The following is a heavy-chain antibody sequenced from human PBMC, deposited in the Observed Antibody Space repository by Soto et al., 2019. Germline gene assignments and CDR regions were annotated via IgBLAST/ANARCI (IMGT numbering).Heavy chain of an antibody. CDR1: GGTFSSYA. D-gene: IGHD2-15*01. V-gene: IGHV1-69*13. J-gene: IGHJ6*02. CDR3: ARAGIVVVVAATPSYYYYGMDV. CDR2: IIPIFGTA. Sequence: GASVKVSCKASGGTFSSYAISWVRQAPGQGLEWMGGIIPIFGTANYAQKFQGRVTITADESTSTAYMELRSLRSDDTAVYYCARAGIVVVVAATPSYYYYGMDVWGQGTTVTVSS.